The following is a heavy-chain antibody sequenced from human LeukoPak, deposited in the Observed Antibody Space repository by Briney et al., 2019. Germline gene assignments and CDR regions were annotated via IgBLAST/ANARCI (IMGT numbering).Heavy chain of an antibody. CDR2: IRSKANSYAT. Sequence: PGGSLRLSCAASGFTFSGSAMHWVRQASGKGLEWVGRIRSKANSYATAYAASVKGRFTISRDDSKNTAYLQMNSLKTEDTAVYYCTSLWGGATQVRAFDIWGQGTMVTVSS. V-gene: IGHV3-73*01. CDR1: GFTFSGSA. D-gene: IGHD1-26*01. CDR3: TSLWGGATQVRAFDI. J-gene: IGHJ3*02.